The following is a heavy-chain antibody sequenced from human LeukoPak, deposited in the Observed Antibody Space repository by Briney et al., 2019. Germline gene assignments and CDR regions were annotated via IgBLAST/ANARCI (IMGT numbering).Heavy chain of an antibody. J-gene: IGHJ4*02. CDR2: MSGYGDST. CDR1: GFTFSSYV. V-gene: IGHV3-23*01. CDR3: AKGSGPSRPYYFDY. D-gene: IGHD6-19*01. Sequence: GGSLRLSCAASGFTFSSYVMSWVRQAPGKGLEGVSAMSGYGDSTYYADSVKDRFTISRDNSKNTLYLQMDGLRGEDTAVYYCAKGSGPSRPYYFDYWGQGTLVTVSS.